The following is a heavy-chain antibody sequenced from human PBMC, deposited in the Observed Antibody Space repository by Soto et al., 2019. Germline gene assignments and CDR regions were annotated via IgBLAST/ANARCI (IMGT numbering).Heavy chain of an antibody. Sequence: QVQLVESGGGVVQPGRSLRLSCAASGFTFSSYGMHWVRQAPGKGLEWVAVIWYDGSNKYYADSVKGRFTISRDNSKNTLYLQMNSRRAEDTGVYYCARDFAFSSTNRDAFDIWGQGTMVTVSS. D-gene: IGHD6-13*01. J-gene: IGHJ3*02. CDR1: GFTFSSYG. CDR3: ARDFAFSSTNRDAFDI. CDR2: IWYDGSNK. V-gene: IGHV3-33*01.